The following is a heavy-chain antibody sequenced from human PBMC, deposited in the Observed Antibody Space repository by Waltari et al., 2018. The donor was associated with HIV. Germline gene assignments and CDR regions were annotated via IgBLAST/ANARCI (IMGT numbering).Heavy chain of an antibody. Sequence: QVQLQESGPGLVKPSETLSLTCTVSGGSINTYYWNWIRQPPGRGLEWIGYIYYSGSANHNPSLKSRVTISIDTSKNQFSLKLSSVTAADTAVYYCARSYLFSRTSPPPVDVWGQGTTVIVSS. CDR2: IYYSGSA. D-gene: IGHD2-2*01. CDR3: ARSYLFSRTSPPPVDV. CDR1: GGSINTYY. V-gene: IGHV4-59*01. J-gene: IGHJ6*02.